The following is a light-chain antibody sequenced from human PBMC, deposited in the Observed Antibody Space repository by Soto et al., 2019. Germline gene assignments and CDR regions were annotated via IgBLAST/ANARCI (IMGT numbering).Light chain of an antibody. CDR2: DAS. V-gene: IGKV1-5*01. J-gene: IGKJ5*01. Sequence: DIQRTQSPSTLSASVGDSVTINCRASQNIRNWLAWYQQKPGKAPNPLIYDASSLKSGVPARFSGSGSRTEFTLTLRSLQPDDFATDDCQQYNTYSTFGQVTRLEIK. CDR1: QNIRNW. CDR3: QQYNTYST.